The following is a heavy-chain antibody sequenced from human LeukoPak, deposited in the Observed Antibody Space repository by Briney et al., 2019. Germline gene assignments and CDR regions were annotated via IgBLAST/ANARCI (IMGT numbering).Heavy chain of an antibody. CDR3: ARDTPSPGFYGMDV. V-gene: IGHV1-69*06. CDR2: IIPIFGTA. J-gene: IGHJ6*04. Sequence: ASVKVSCKASGGTFSSYAISWVRQAPGQGLEWMGGIIPIFGTANYAQKFQGRVTITADKSTSTAYMELSSLRSEDTAVYYCARDTPSPGFYGMDVWGKGTTVTVSS. D-gene: IGHD2-15*01. CDR1: GGTFSSYA.